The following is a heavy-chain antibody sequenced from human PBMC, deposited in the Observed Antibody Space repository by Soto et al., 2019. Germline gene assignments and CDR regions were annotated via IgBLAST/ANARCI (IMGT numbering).Heavy chain of an antibody. CDR1: GFTFSSYG. CDR2: IWYDGSNK. CDR3: ARGPYTMVRGVVDSAGYGMDV. J-gene: IGHJ6*02. V-gene: IGHV3-33*01. Sequence: GGSLRLSCAASGFTFSSYGMHWVRQAPGKGLEWVAVIWYDGSNKYYADSVKGRFTISRDNSKNTLYLQMNSLRAEDTAVYYCARGPYTMVRGVVDSAGYGMDVWGQGTTVTVSS. D-gene: IGHD3-10*01.